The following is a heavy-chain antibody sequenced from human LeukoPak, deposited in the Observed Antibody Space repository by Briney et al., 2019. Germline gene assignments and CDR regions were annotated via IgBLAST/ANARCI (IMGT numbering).Heavy chain of an antibody. CDR3: AKDGGSGWYVGSDY. CDR1: GFTFSNYG. D-gene: IGHD6-19*01. J-gene: IGHJ4*02. V-gene: IGHV3-33*06. Sequence: GGSLRLSSAASGFTFSNYGMHWVRQAPGKGLEWVAVIWYDGSNKYYADSVKGRFTISRDNSKNTPYLQMNSLRAEDTAVYYCAKDGGSGWYVGSDYWGQGTLVTVSS. CDR2: IWYDGSNK.